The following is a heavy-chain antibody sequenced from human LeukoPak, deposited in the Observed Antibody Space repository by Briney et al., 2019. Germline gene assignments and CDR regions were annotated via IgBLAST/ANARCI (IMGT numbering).Heavy chain of an antibody. CDR3: ASGLLRYFDSYYGMDV. V-gene: IGHV4-59*01. J-gene: IGHJ6*02. D-gene: IGHD3-9*01. CDR2: IYYSGST. CDR1: GGSISSYY. Sequence: SETLSLTCTVSGGSISSYYWSWIRQPPGKGLEWIGYIYYSGSTNYNPSLKSRATISVDTSKNQFSLKLSSVTAADTAVYYCASGLLRYFDSYYGMDVWGQGTTVTVSS.